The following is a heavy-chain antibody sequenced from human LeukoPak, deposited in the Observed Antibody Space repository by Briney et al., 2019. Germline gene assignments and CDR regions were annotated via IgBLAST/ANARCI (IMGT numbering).Heavy chain of an antibody. J-gene: IGHJ4*02. CDR3: TQTPGAHY. D-gene: IGHD1-14*01. V-gene: IGHV3-73*01. Sequence: GGSLRLSCAASGFTFSGSAMHWVRQASGKGLEWVGRIRSKANSYATAYAASVKGRFTISRDDSRNTAYLQMNSLKTEDTAVYYCTQTPGAHYWGQGTLVTVSS. CDR1: GFTFSGSA. CDR2: IRSKANSYAT.